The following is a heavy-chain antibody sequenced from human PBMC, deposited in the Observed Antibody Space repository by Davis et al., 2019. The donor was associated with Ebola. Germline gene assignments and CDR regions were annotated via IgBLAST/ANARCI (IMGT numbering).Heavy chain of an antibody. Sequence: SETLSLTCSVSGGSISSGTYYWGWVHQPPGKGLEWIGAIYYNGRTYYKSSLEGRVTISLDTSKNQFSLKLRSVTAADTAVYFCARLSGLFSSSSGALYFDLWGRGTLVSVSS. CDR3: ARLSGLFSSSSGALYFDL. V-gene: IGHV4-39*07. D-gene: IGHD6-6*01. CDR1: GGSISSGTYY. CDR2: IYYNGRT. J-gene: IGHJ2*01.